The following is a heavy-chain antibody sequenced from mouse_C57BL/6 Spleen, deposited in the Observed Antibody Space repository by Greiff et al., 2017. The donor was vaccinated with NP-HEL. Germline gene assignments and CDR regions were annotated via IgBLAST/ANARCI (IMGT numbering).Heavy chain of an antibody. CDR2: ISSGSSTI. J-gene: IGHJ1*03. D-gene: IGHD2-4*01. Sequence: EVQRVESGGGLVKPGGSLKLSCAASGFTFSDYGMHWVRQAPEKGLEWVAYISSGSSTIYYADTVKGRFTISRDNAKNTLFLQMTSLRSEDTAMYYCARGIYYDPWYFDVWGTGTTVTVSS. V-gene: IGHV5-17*01. CDR1: GFTFSDYG. CDR3: ARGIYYDPWYFDV.